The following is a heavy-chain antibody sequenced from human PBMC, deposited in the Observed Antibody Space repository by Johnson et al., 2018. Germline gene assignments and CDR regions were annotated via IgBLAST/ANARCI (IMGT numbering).Heavy chain of an antibody. J-gene: IGHJ2*01. D-gene: IGHD3-22*01. V-gene: IGHV1-8*01. CDR3: ARDRAYSDSSASTYWYFDL. CDR2: MDSNSGNT. Sequence: QVQLVQSGAEVKKXGASGKVXCKASGYTLTSSDINWVRQATGQGLEGMGWMDSNSGNTGYAQKFQGRVIMTRNTSINTAYMELSSLRSEDTAVYYWARDRAYSDSSASTYWYFDLWGRGTLVTVSS. CDR1: GYTLTSSD.